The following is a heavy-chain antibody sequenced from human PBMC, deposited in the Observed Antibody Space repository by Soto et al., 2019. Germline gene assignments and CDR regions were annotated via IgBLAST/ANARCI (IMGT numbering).Heavy chain of an antibody. D-gene: IGHD1-7*01. CDR3: ARQTNWNYPSPDP. CDR2: FYYSGST. CDR1: GGSISSSSYY. J-gene: IGHJ5*02. Sequence: SETLSLTCTVSGGSISSSSYYWGWIRQPPGKGLEWIGSFYYSGSTYYNPSLKSRVTISVDTSKNQFSLKLSSVTAADTAVYYCARQTNWNYPSPDPWGQGTLVTVSS. V-gene: IGHV4-39*01.